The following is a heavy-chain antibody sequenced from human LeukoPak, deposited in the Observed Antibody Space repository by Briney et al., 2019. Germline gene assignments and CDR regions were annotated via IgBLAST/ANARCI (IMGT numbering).Heavy chain of an antibody. V-gene: IGHV3-23*01. CDR2: IRISGGST. CDR3: AKGGWGDPFDY. Sequence: PGGSLRLSCAASRFTFSIYAMSWVRRAPGKGLEWVAAIRISGGSTYYADSVKGRFTISRDNSKNTLYLQMNNLRAEDTAVYYCAKGGWGDPFDYWGQGTLVTVSS. CDR1: RFTFSIYA. D-gene: IGHD3-16*01. J-gene: IGHJ4*02.